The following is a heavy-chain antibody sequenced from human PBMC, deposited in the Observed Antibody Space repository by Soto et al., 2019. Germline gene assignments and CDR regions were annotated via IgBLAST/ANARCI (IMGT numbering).Heavy chain of an antibody. Sequence: QVQLVESGGGVVQPGKSLRLSCAASGFSFRDYAMHWVRQAPGKGLTWVAMMSYDGSKIYYADSVKGRFTISRDNSKNMLHLQMNSLRPEDTAVYHCARGYDLFDYWGQGTLVTVSS. CDR3: ARGYDLFDY. V-gene: IGHV3-30*04. D-gene: IGHD2-2*01. CDR2: MSYDGSKI. CDR1: GFSFRDYA. J-gene: IGHJ4*02.